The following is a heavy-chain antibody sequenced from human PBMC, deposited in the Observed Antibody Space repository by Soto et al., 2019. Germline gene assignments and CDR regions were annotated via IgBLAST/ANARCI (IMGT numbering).Heavy chain of an antibody. V-gene: IGHV3-30-3*01. CDR1: GFTFSSYA. J-gene: IGHJ3*02. CDR2: ISYDGSNK. D-gene: IGHD2-15*01. CDR3: ARDSPLGYCSGGSCYRHAFDI. Sequence: GGSLRLSCAASGFTFSSYAMHWVRQAPGKGLEWVAVISYDGSNKYYADSVKGRFTISRDNSKNTLYLQMNSLRAEDTAVYYCARDSPLGYCSGGSCYRHAFDIWGQGTMLTVSS.